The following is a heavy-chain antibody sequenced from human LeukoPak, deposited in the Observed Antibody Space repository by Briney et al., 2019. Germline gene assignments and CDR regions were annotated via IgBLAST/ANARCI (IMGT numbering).Heavy chain of an antibody. Sequence: GASVKVSCKASGYTFTSYGISWVRQAPGQGLEWMGWISAYNGNTNYAQKLQGRVTMTADTSTSTAYMELRSLRSDDTAVYYCARDVSGSYANWFDPWGQGTLVTVSS. CDR3: ARDVSGSYANWFDP. D-gene: IGHD1-26*01. J-gene: IGHJ5*02. CDR1: GYTFTSYG. CDR2: ISAYNGNT. V-gene: IGHV1-18*01.